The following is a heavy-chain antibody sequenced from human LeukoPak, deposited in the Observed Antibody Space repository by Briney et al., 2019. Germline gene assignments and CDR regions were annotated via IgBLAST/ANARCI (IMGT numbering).Heavy chain of an antibody. CDR1: GGSISSSSYY. D-gene: IGHD2-2*01. J-gene: IGHJ5*02. CDR3: ARLMPAGDIVVVPAASYNWFDP. V-gene: IGHV4-39*01. CDR2: IYYSGST. Sequence: PSETLSLTCTVSGGSISSSSYYWGWIRQPPGKGLEWIGSIYYSGSTYYNPSLKSRVTISVDTSKNQFSLKLSSVTAADTAVYYCARLMPAGDIVVVPAASYNWFDPWGQGTLVTVSS.